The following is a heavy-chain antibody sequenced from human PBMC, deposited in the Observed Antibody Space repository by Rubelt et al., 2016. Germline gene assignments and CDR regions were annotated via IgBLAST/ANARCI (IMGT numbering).Heavy chain of an antibody. CDR2: ISAYNGNT. CDR3: ARDQAGGAIFDY. V-gene: IGHV1-18*01. J-gene: IGHJ4*02. D-gene: IGHD1-26*01. Sequence: QVQLVQSGAEVKKPGASVKVSCRASGYTFTSYGISWVRQAPGQGLEWMGWISAYNGNTNYAQKLQGRVTMTRDTSISTAYMGLGRLRSDDTAVYYCARDQAGGAIFDYWGQGTLVTVSS. CDR1: GYTFTSYG.